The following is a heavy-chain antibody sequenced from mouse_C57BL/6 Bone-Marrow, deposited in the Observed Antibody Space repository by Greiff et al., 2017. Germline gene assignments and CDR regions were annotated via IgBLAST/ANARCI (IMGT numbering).Heavy chain of an antibody. CDR1: GFNIKDDY. Sequence: VQLKESGAELVRPGASVKLSCTASGFNIKDDYMHWVKQRPEQGLEWIGWIDPESGDTEYASKFQGKATITADTSSNTAYLQLRSLTSEDTAVYDCTPVYYDGMDYWGQGTSVTVSA. J-gene: IGHJ4*01. CDR3: TPVYYDGMDY. V-gene: IGHV14-4*01. CDR2: IDPESGDT. D-gene: IGHD2-1*01.